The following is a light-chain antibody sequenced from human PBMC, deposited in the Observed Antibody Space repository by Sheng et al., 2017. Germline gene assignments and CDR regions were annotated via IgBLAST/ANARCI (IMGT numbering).Light chain of an antibody. J-gene: IGKJ1*01. CDR1: QIVSNTY. V-gene: IGKV3-20*01. CDR3: QQYDTSPWT. CDR2: GTS. Sequence: EIVLTQSPGTLTLSPGERATLSCRASQIVSNTYLAWYQHKPGQAPRLLFSGTSSRATGIPDRLSGSGSGTDFTLTISRLEPEDSAVYYCQQYDTSPWTFGQGTKVQIK.